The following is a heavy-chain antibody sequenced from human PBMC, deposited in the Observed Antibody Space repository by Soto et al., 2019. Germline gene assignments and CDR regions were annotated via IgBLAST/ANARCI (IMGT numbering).Heavy chain of an antibody. Sequence: EVQLVESGGGLVQPGGSLRLSCAGSGFALSSSWMHWVRQDPGKGLVWVSRINFDGSSTDYADSVRGRFTISRDNAKNTLYLEVNSLRADDTAVYHCARGPRGWYGFDYWGQGTLVTVSS. CDR2: INFDGSST. CDR1: GFALSSSW. J-gene: IGHJ4*02. D-gene: IGHD6-19*01. V-gene: IGHV3-74*01. CDR3: ARGPRGWYGFDY.